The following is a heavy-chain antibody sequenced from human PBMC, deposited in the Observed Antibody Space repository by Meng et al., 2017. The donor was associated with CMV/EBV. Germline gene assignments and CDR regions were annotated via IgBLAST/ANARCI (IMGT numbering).Heavy chain of an antibody. J-gene: IGHJ4*02. D-gene: IGHD1-20*01. CDR2: IKQDGSEK. CDR3: ARLLYNWNDAGVDY. Sequence: ETLSLTCAASGFTFSSYWMSWVRQAPGKGLEWVANIKQDGSEKYYVDSVKGRFTIPRDNAKNSLYLQMNSLRAEDTAVYYCARLLYNWNDAGVDYWGQGTLVTVSS. CDR1: GFTFSSYW. V-gene: IGHV3-7*01.